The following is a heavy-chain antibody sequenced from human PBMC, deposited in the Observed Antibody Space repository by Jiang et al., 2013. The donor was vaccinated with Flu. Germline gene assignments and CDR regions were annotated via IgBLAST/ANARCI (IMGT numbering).Heavy chain of an antibody. CDR3: ARHPLPRGSDWFDP. CDR2: IYYSGST. J-gene: IGHJ5*02. Sequence: GPGLVKPSETLSLTCTVSGGSISSSSYYWGWIRQPPGKGLEWIGSIYYSGSTYCNPSLKSRVTISVDTSKNQFSLKLSSVTAADTAVYYCARHPLPRGSDWFDPWGQGTLVTVSS. V-gene: IGHV4-39*01. D-gene: IGHD2-15*01. CDR1: GGSISSSSYY.